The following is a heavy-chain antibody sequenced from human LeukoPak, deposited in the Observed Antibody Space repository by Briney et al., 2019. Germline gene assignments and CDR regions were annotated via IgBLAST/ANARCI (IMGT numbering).Heavy chain of an antibody. D-gene: IGHD3-9*01. CDR3: ARGPYYDILTGPLDY. V-gene: IGHV1-18*01. J-gene: IGHJ4*02. CDR2: ISAYNGNT. Sequence: ASVKVSCMAFGYTFTSYGISWVRQAPGQGLEWMGWISAYNGNTNYAQKLQGRVTMTTDTSTSTAYMELRSLRSDDTAVYYCARGPYYDILTGPLDYWGQGTLVTVSS. CDR1: GYTFTSYG.